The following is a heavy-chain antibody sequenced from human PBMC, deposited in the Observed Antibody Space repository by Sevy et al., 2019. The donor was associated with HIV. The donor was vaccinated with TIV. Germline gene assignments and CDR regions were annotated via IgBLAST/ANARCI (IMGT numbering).Heavy chain of an antibody. CDR2: IRSKANSYAT. CDR3: TALESSRGSDY. J-gene: IGHJ4*02. V-gene: IGHV3-73*01. D-gene: IGHD6-13*01. Sequence: GESLKISWAASGFIFSGSAMHWVRQASGKGLEWVGRIRSKANSYATAYAASVKGRFTISRDDSKNTAFLQMNSLTTEDTAVYYCTALESSRGSDYWGQGTLVTVSS. CDR1: GFIFSGSA.